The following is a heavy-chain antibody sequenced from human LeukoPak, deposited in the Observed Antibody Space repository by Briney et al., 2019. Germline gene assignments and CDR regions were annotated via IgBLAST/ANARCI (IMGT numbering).Heavy chain of an antibody. CDR2: IYNSGST. CDR3: ATGVVAAAGRTFDF. V-gene: IGHV4-59*01. D-gene: IGHD6-13*01. J-gene: IGHJ4*02. Sequence: AETLSLTCTVSGDSFSYFYWSWIRQLPGKGLEWIGYIYNSGSTSYNPSLRSRVTISLDTSKNQFSLKLSSVTAADTAIYYCATGVVAAAGRTFDFWGQGTLVTVS. CDR1: GDSFSYFY.